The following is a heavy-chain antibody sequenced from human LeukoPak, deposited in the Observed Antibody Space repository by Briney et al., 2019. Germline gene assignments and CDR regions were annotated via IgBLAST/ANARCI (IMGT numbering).Heavy chain of an antibody. CDR2: ISYDGSNK. Sequence: GRSLRLSCAASGFTFSSYAMHWVRQAPGKGLEWVAVISYDGSNKYYADSVKGRFTISRDNAKNSLYLQMNSLRAEDTAVYYCARYGDVLLWFGELHHYYYGMDVWGQGTTVTVSS. J-gene: IGHJ6*02. CDR1: GFTFSSYA. CDR3: ARYGDVLLWFGELHHYYYGMDV. D-gene: IGHD3-10*01. V-gene: IGHV3-30-3*01.